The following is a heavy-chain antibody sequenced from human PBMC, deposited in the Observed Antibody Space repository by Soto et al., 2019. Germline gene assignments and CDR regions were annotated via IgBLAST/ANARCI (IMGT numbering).Heavy chain of an antibody. V-gene: IGHV3-74*02. Sequence: EVQLLESGGGLVQPGGSLRLSCAASGFIFHNYWMHWVRQAPGKGLVWVARINGDGTTTYVDSVKGRFTISRDNAKNMVYLQMNSLRAEDTAMYYCGRGSGPRGRPYWGQGISVTVSS. CDR3: GRGSGPRGRPY. CDR1: GFIFHNYW. CDR2: INGDGTT. D-gene: IGHD6-25*01. J-gene: IGHJ4*02.